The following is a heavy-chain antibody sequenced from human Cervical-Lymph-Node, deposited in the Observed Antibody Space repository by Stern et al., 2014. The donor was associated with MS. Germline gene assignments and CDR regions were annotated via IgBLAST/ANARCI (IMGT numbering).Heavy chain of an antibody. CDR2: ISAYNGNT. J-gene: IGHJ6*02. CDR1: GYTFSSYA. CDR3: ARPRGGYYYYAMDV. Sequence: QDQLVQSGAEVKKPGASVKVSCQASGYTFSSYAINWVRQAPGQGLEWMGWISAYNGNTNYALKVLGRVTMTTDTSTNTAYMELRDLTSDDTAVYYCARPRGGYYYYAMDVWGQGTTVTVSS. V-gene: IGHV1-18*01. D-gene: IGHD2-15*01.